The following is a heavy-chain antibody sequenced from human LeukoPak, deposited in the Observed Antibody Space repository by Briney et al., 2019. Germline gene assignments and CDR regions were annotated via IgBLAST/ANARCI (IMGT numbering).Heavy chain of an antibody. Sequence: PGRSLRLSCETSGFTFSSYGMHWVRQAPGKGLQWVAVISFDGNNTVYLDSVKGRFTISRDNSKNTLYLQMNSLTSEDTATYYRAKEKGWELLRSYIDFWGQGTLVTVYS. CDR3: AKEKGWELLRSYIDF. D-gene: IGHD1-26*01. CDR2: ISFDGNNT. J-gene: IGHJ4*02. CDR1: GFTFSSYG. V-gene: IGHV3-30*18.